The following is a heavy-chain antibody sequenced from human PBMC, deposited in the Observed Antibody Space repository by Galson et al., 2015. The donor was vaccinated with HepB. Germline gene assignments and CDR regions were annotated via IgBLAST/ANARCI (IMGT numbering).Heavy chain of an antibody. D-gene: IGHD4-17*01. Sequence: SLRLSCAASGFTFTDYYMSWIRQAPGQGLEWVSYISISSSYTNYADSVKGRFTIARDNAKNSLYLQMNSLRAEDTAMYYCARPRYTDYGDIDYWGQGTLVTVSS. CDR1: GFTFTDYY. CDR3: ARPRYTDYGDIDY. V-gene: IGHV3-11*06. CDR2: ISISSSYT. J-gene: IGHJ4*02.